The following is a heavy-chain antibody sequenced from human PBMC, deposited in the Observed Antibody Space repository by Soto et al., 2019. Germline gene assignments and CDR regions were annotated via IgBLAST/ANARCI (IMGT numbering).Heavy chain of an antibody. CDR2: ISSNSGTI. Sequence: GGSLRLSCAASGFIFTSYAMNWVRQAPGKGLEWVSYISSNSGTIYYTDSVKGRFTISRDNTKNSLYLQMNSLRDEDTAVYYCARDWYYYGSGSYYPFDYWGQGTLVTVSS. J-gene: IGHJ4*02. V-gene: IGHV3-48*02. D-gene: IGHD3-10*01. CDR1: GFIFTSYA. CDR3: ARDWYYYGSGSYYPFDY.